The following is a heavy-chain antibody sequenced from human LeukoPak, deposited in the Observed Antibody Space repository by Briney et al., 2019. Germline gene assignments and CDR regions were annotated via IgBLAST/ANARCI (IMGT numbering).Heavy chain of an antibody. Sequence: KPSETLSLTCTVSGGSISSYYWSWIRQPPGKGLEWMGYIYYSGGTNYNPSLKSRVTISVDTSKKQFSLRLSSVTASNTALYYCARRGGGSSGNFDYWGQGTLVTDSS. CDR2: IYYSGGT. J-gene: IGHJ4*02. D-gene: IGHD3-22*01. V-gene: IGHV4-59*08. CDR3: ARRGGGSSGNFDY. CDR1: GGSISSYY.